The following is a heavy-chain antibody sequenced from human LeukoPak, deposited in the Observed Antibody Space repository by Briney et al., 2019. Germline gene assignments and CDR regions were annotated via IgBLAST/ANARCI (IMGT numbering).Heavy chain of an antibody. Sequence: GGSLRLSCAASGFTVSSNYMSWVRQAPGKGLEWVSVIYSGGSTYYADSVKGRFTISRDNSMNTLYLQMNSLRAEDTAVYYCARERGYSSFDYWGQGTLVTVSS. CDR1: GFTVSSNY. D-gene: IGHD6-13*01. CDR3: ARERGYSSFDY. J-gene: IGHJ4*02. CDR2: IYSGGST. V-gene: IGHV3-66*02.